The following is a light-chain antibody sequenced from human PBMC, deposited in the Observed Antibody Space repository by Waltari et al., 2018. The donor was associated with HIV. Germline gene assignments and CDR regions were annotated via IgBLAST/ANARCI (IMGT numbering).Light chain of an antibody. J-gene: IGLJ2*01. CDR1: RGAIGLYNY. Sequence: QSALTQPASVSGSPGQSITISCTGTRGAIGLYNYVSWYQQHPGKAPKLMIYEVTDRPSGVSNRFSGSKSGNTASLTISGLQAEDEADYYCSSYTSSSALVFGGGTKLTVL. V-gene: IGLV2-14*01. CDR3: SSYTSSSALV. CDR2: EVT.